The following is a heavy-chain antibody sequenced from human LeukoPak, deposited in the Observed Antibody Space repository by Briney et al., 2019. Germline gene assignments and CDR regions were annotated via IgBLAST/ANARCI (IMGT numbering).Heavy chain of an antibody. CDR2: MNPNSGNT. D-gene: IGHD4-11*01. CDR1: GYIFTSYD. V-gene: IGHV1-8*03. CDR3: ARGLLGFMRSDYSNYWDNWFDP. Sequence: ASVKVSCKASGYIFTSYDINWVRQATGQGLEWMGWMNPNSGNTGYAQKFQGRVTITRNTSINTAYMELSSLKSEDTAVYYCARGLLGFMRSDYSNYWDNWFDPWGQGTLVTVSS. J-gene: IGHJ5*02.